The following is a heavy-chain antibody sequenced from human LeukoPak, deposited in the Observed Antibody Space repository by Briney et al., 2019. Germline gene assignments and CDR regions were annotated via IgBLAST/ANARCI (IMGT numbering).Heavy chain of an antibody. CDR2: GTT. CDR1: GDSISSNHYY. J-gene: IGHJ5*02. CDR3: ARTGGYMVRGVQNWFDP. Sequence: SETLSLTCTVSGDSISSNHYYWGWVRQPPGKGLEWIGSGTTYYNPSLKSRVTISVGTSKNQFSLKLSSVTAADTAVYYCARTGGYMVRGVQNWFDPWGQGTLVTVSS. D-gene: IGHD3-10*01. V-gene: IGHV4-39*01.